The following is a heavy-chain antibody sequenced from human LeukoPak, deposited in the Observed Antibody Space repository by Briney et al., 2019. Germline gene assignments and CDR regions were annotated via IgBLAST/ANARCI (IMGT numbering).Heavy chain of an antibody. CDR2: ISGNGGST. Sequence: GGSLRLSCAASGFTFSSSVMSRVRQAPGKGLEWVSAISGNGGSTYYADSVTGRFTISRDNSKNTLYLQMNSLRAEDTALYYCAKLPTGYPNWFDPWGQGTLVTVSS. CDR3: AKLPTGYPNWFDP. D-gene: IGHD3-9*01. V-gene: IGHV3-23*01. CDR1: GFTFSSSV. J-gene: IGHJ5*02.